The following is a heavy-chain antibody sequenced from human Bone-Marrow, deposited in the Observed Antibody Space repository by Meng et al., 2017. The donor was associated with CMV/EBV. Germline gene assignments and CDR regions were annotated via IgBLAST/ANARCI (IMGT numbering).Heavy chain of an antibody. Sequence: SVKVSCKASGGTFSSYAISWVRQAPGQGLEWMGGIIPIFGTANYAQKFQGRVTITTDESTSTAYMELSSLRSEDTAVYYCARANSSSWEPEDYYYGMDVWGQGTTVTVSS. CDR2: IIPIFGTA. J-gene: IGHJ6*02. V-gene: IGHV1-69*05. CDR3: ARANSSSWEPEDYYYGMDV. CDR1: GGTFSSYA. D-gene: IGHD6-13*01.